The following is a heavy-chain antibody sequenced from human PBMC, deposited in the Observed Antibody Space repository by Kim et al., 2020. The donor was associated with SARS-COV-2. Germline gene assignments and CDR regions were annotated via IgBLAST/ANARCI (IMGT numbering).Heavy chain of an antibody. CDR1: GGSISSGDYY. V-gene: IGHV4-30-4*01. CDR2: IYYSGST. D-gene: IGHD2-2*02. CDR3: ARWTSPYTRGYYYYYYGMDV. Sequence: SETLSLTCTVSGGSISSGDYYWSWIRQPPGKGLEWIGYIYYSGSTYYNPSLKSRVTISVDTSKNQFSLKLSSVTAADTAVYYCARWTSPYTRGYYYYYYGMDVWCQGTTVTVSS. J-gene: IGHJ6*02.